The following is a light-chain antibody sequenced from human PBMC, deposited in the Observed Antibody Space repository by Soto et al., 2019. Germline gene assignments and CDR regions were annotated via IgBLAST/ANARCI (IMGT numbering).Light chain of an antibody. CDR2: EGS. CDR3: CSYAGSSTVV. V-gene: IGLV2-23*01. CDR1: SSDVGSYKF. Sequence: QSALTQPASVSGSPGQSITISCTGTSSDVGSYKFVSWYQQHPGKAPKLMIYEGSKRPSGVSNRFSGSKSGNTASLTISGLQAEDEADYYCCSYAGSSTVVFCGGTKVTVL. J-gene: IGLJ2*01.